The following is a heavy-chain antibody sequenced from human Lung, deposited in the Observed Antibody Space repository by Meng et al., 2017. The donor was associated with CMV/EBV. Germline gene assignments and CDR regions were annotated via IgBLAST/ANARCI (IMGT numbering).Heavy chain of an antibody. CDR3: ARGNCWRFDY. V-gene: IGHV7-4-1*01. Sequence: QVPLEESGSGLVKPSDTLYVTCPAAGCSFTSFYRYCGRRAPAEGRVWRSGDNIHTGNPTYAPCFTRRFAFSVDTSVSQSYLQIDSLNADDTAVYYCARGNCWRFDYWGQGTLVTVSS. CDR2: DNIHTGNP. CDR1: GCSFTSFY. J-gene: IGHJ4*02. D-gene: IGHD2-21*01.